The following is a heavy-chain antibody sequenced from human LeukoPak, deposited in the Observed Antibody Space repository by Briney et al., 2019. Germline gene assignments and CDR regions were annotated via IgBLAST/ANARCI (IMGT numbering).Heavy chain of an antibody. V-gene: IGHV4-34*01. Sequence: SETLSLTCAVYGGSFSGYYWSWIRQPPGKGLEWIGEINHSGSTNYNPSLKSRVTISVDTSKNQFSLKLSSVTAADTAVYYCARAEIEIRYYDFWSGYPQDYWGQGTLVTVSS. D-gene: IGHD3-3*01. CDR1: GGSFSGYY. CDR3: ARAEIEIRYYDFWSGYPQDY. J-gene: IGHJ4*02. CDR2: INHSGST.